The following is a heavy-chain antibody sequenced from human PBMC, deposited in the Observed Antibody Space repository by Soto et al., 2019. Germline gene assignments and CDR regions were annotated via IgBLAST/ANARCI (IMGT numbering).Heavy chain of an antibody. CDR2: IIPILGIA. V-gene: IGHV1-69*08. Sequence: QVQLVQSGAEVKKPGSSVKVSCKASGGTFSSYTISWVRQAPGQGLEWMGRIIPILGIANYAQKFQGRVTITADNSTSTAYVELSSLRSEDTGVYYCAREPHCGGGCCLMLVGWFDPWGQGTLVTVSS. J-gene: IGHJ5*02. D-gene: IGHD2-15*01. CDR1: GGTFSSYT. CDR3: AREPHCGGGCCLMLVGWFDP.